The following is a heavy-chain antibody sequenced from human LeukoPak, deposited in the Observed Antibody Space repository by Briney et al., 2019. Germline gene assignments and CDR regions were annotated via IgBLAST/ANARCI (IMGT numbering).Heavy chain of an antibody. D-gene: IGHD6-6*01. Sequence: SVKVSCKASGGSFSSYTISWVRLAPGQGLEWMGGIIPIFGTANYAQKFQGRVTITADESTSTAYMELSSLRSEDTAVYYCARGRYSSSINSMDVWGQGTTVTVSS. J-gene: IGHJ6*02. CDR3: ARGRYSSSINSMDV. V-gene: IGHV1-69*13. CDR2: IIPIFGTA. CDR1: GGSFSSYT.